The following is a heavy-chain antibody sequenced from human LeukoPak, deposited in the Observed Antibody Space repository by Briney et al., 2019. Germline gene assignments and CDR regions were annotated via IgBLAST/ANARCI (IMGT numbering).Heavy chain of an antibody. CDR2: IYYSGST. CDR3: ARGALYDYVWGSYRIFDY. V-gene: IGHV4-59*08. Sequence: TETLSLTCTVSGGSISSYYWSWIRQPPGKGLEWIGYIYYSGSTYYNPSLKSRVTISVDTSKNQFSLKLSSVTAADTAVYYCARGALYDYVWGSYRIFDYWGQGTLVTVSS. CDR1: GGSISSYY. D-gene: IGHD3-16*02. J-gene: IGHJ4*02.